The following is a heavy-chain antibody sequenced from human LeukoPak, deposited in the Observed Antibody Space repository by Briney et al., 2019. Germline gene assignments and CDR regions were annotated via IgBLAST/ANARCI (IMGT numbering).Heavy chain of an antibody. D-gene: IGHD6-13*01. CDR3: ARGVIGAAGTLQNWFDP. J-gene: IGHJ5*02. CDR2: IYYSGST. CDR1: GGSISSGGYY. Sequence: SETLSLTCTVSGGSISSGGYYWSWIRQHPGKGLEWIGYIYYSGSTYYNPSLKSRVTISVDTSKNQFSLKLSSVTAADTAVYYCARGVIGAAGTLQNWFDPWGQGTLVTVSS. V-gene: IGHV4-31*03.